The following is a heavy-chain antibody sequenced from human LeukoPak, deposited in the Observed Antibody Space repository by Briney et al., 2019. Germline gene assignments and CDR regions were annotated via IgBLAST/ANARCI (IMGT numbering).Heavy chain of an antibody. CDR1: GYTFTGYY. Sequence: ASVKVSCKAPGYTFTGYYMHWVRQAPGQGLEWMGRINPNSGGTNYAQKFQGRVTMTRDTSISPAYMELSRLRSDDTAVYYCARALKGIAAAKLGLAYWGQGTLVTVSS. J-gene: IGHJ4*02. CDR3: ARALKGIAAAKLGLAY. D-gene: IGHD6-13*01. V-gene: IGHV1-2*06. CDR2: INPNSGGT.